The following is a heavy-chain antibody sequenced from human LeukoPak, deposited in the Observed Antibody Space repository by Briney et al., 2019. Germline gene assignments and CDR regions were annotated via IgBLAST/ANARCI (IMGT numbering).Heavy chain of an antibody. CDR3: AKDIVVVVAAIQFDY. CDR1: GYTFTGYY. D-gene: IGHD2-15*01. J-gene: IGHJ4*02. Sequence: ASVKVSCKASGYTFTGYYMHWVRQAPGQGLEWMGWINPNSGGTNYAQKFQGRVTMTRDTSISTAYMELSRLRSDDTAVYYCAKDIVVVVAAIQFDYWGQGTLVTVSS. V-gene: IGHV1-2*02. CDR2: INPNSGGT.